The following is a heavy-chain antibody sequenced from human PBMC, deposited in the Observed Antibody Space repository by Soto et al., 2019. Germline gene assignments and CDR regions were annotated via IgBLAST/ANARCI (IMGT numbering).Heavy chain of an antibody. D-gene: IGHD6-6*01. Sequence: PGGSLRLSCAASGFTVSSYAMHWVRQAPGKGLEWVAVISYDGSNKYYADSVKGRFTISRDNSKNTLYLQMNSLRAEDTAVYYCASARFVTVPPTRLYYYYGMDVWGQGTTVTVSS. J-gene: IGHJ6*02. V-gene: IGHV3-30-3*01. CDR3: ASARFVTVPPTRLYYYYGMDV. CDR2: ISYDGSNK. CDR1: GFTVSSYA.